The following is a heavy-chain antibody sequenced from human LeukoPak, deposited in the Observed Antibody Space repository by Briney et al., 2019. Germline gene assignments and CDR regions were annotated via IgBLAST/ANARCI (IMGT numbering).Heavy chain of an antibody. CDR3: ARVWTGTTDY. Sequence: GSLRLSCAASGFTFSSYAMHWVRQAPGKGLEYVSAISSNGGITYYANSVKGRFTISRDNSKNTLYLQMGSLRAEDMAVYYCARVWTGTTDYWGQGTLVTVSS. CDR1: GFTFSSYA. J-gene: IGHJ4*02. CDR2: ISSNGGIT. D-gene: IGHD1-1*01. V-gene: IGHV3-64*01.